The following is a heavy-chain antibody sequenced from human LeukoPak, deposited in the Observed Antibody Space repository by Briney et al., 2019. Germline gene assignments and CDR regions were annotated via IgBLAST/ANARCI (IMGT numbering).Heavy chain of an antibody. CDR2: IYYSGST. CDR3: AKNTTGCYDFYYYYYMDV. J-gene: IGHJ6*03. V-gene: IGHV4-39*01. Sequence: SETLSLTCTVSGGSISSSSYYWGWIRQPPGKGLEWIGSIYYSGSTYYNPSLKSRVTISVDTSKNQSSLKLSSVTAADTAVYCSAKNTTGCYDFYYYYYMDVWGKGTTVTVSS. D-gene: IGHD4/OR15-4a*01. CDR1: GGSISSSSYY.